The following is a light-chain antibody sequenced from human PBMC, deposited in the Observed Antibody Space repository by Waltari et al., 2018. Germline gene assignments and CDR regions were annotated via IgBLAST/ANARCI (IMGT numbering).Light chain of an antibody. CDR2: DVS. J-gene: IGLJ1*01. CDR3: SSYTSSSTFNYV. Sequence: QSALTQPASVSGSPGQSITISCTGTSSDVGGYNYVSWYQQHPGKAPKLMIYDVSKRPSGGSTRFSGSKSGNTASLTISGLQAEDEADYYCSSYTSSSTFNYVFGTGTKVTVL. V-gene: IGLV2-14*01. CDR1: SSDVGGYNY.